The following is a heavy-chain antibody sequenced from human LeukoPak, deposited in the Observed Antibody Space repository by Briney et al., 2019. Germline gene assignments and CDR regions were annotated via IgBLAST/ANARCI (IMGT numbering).Heavy chain of an antibody. J-gene: IGHJ4*02. CDR1: GDSVSIYY. Sequence: SETLSLTCTVSGDSVSIYYWSWIRQPPGKGLEWIGYIYYRGNTNYNPSLKSRVTMAVDTSKNQFSLKVSSVSAADTAVYYCARAGNNWSFDYWGQGTLVTVSS. D-gene: IGHD1-1*01. V-gene: IGHV4-59*02. CDR2: IYYRGNT. CDR3: ARAGNNWSFDY.